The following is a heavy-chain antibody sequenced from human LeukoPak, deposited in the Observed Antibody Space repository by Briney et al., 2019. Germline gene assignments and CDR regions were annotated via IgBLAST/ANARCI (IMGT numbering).Heavy chain of an antibody. CDR3: ARVGIAITILFDY. V-gene: IGHV1-2*02. CDR2: INPNSGGT. D-gene: IGHD3-3*01. Sequence: ASVKVSCKASGYTFTGYYMHWVRQAPGQGLEWMGWINPNSGGTNYAQKFQGRVTMTRDTSISTAYMELSRLRSDDTAVYYCARVGIAITILFDYWGQGTLVTVSS. CDR1: GYTFTGYY. J-gene: IGHJ4*02.